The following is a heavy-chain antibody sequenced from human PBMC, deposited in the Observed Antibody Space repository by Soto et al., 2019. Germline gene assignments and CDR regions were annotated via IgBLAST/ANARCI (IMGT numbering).Heavy chain of an antibody. CDR3: AKGGRMVRGAYFDY. CDR2: ISYDGSNK. D-gene: IGHD3-10*01. J-gene: IGHJ4*02. Sequence: QVQLVESGGGVVQPGRSLRLSCAASGFTFSSYGMHWVRQAPGKGLEWVAVISYDGSNKYYADSVKGRFTISRDNSKNTLYLQMNSLRAEDTAVYYCAKGGRMVRGAYFDYWGQGTLVTVSS. CDR1: GFTFSSYG. V-gene: IGHV3-30*18.